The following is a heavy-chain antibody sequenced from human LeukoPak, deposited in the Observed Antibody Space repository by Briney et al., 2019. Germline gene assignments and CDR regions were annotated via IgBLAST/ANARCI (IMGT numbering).Heavy chain of an antibody. D-gene: IGHD1-26*01. J-gene: IGHJ4*02. CDR2: INPNSGDT. CDR3: ARDPGSEWELLDY. V-gene: IGHV1-2*02. Sequence: ASVKVSCKASGYTFSDYYMHWVRQAPGQGLEWMGWINPNSGDTDYAQKFQGRVTLTRDTSISTAYMELSRLRSDDTAVYYCARDPGSEWELLDYWGQGTLVTVSS. CDR1: GYTFSDYY.